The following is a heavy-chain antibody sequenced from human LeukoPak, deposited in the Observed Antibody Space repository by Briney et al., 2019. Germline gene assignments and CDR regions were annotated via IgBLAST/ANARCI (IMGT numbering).Heavy chain of an antibody. V-gene: IGHV3-23*01. D-gene: IGHD5-12*01. CDR3: ARPGHPAGPWWLQIFDY. CDR1: GFTLDGYG. CDR2: ISGSGGST. J-gene: IGHJ4*02. Sequence: PGGSLRLPCAASGFTLDGYGMSWVRQAPGKGLEWASAISGSGGSTYYADSVKGRFTISRDNSKNTLYLQMNSLRAEDTAVYYCARPGHPAGPWWLQIFDYWGQGTLVTVSS.